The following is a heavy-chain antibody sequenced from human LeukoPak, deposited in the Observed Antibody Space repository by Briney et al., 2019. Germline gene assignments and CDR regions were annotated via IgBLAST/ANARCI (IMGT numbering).Heavy chain of an antibody. CDR3: ARPYYYDSSGDFDI. D-gene: IGHD3-22*01. J-gene: IGHJ3*02. CDR1: GFTFSSYA. V-gene: IGHV3-23*01. CDR2: ISGSGGST. Sequence: GGSLRLSCAASGFTFSSYAMSWVRQAPGKGLEWVSAISGSGGSTYYADSVKGRFTISSDNSKNTLYLQMNSLRAEDTAVYYCARPYYYDSSGDFDIWGQGTMVTVSS.